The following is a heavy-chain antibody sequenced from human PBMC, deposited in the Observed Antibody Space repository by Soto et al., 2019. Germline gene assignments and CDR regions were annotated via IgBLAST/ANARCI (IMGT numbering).Heavy chain of an antibody. D-gene: IGHD6-13*01. Sequence: QVQLQESGPGLVKPSETLSLTCTVSGVSVSSANYSWSWIRQPPGKGLEWIGHIYYSESTNYNSSLKSRVTISVDTSKNQFSLKLSSVTAADTAVYYCARGGRSSSWYELRHWGQGTLVTVSS. CDR3: ARGGRSSSWYELRH. V-gene: IGHV4-61*01. CDR1: GVSVSSANYS. J-gene: IGHJ1*01. CDR2: IYYSEST.